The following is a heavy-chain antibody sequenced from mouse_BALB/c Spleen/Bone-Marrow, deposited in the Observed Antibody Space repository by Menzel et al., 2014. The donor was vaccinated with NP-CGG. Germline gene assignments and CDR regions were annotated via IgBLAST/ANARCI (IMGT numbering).Heavy chain of an antibody. V-gene: IGHV1-9*01. CDR3: ARYDGYWYFDV. J-gene: IGHJ1*01. CDR2: ILPGTGSS. D-gene: IGHD2-3*01. CDR1: GYTFSNFW. Sequence: QVQLQQSGAELMKPGASVEISCKASGYTFSNFWIEWVKQRLGQGLEWLGEILPGTGSSRYNGKFKDKATFTADTSSNTAYMQLSSLTSEDSAVYYCARYDGYWYFDVWGAGTTVTVSS.